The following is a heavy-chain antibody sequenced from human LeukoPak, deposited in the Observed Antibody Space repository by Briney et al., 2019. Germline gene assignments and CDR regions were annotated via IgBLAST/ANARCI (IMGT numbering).Heavy chain of an antibody. D-gene: IGHD4-17*01. Sequence: SETLSLTCTVSGGSVGGYYWSWIRQPPGKGLEWIGYMYDRGNINYNPSLKSRVTLSQDMSKNQLSLKLRSVTAADTAVYYCAATIKRDYGDTNLHYWGQGVLVTVSS. CDR1: GGSVGGYY. V-gene: IGHV4-59*02. J-gene: IGHJ4*02. CDR3: AATIKRDYGDTNLHY. CDR2: MYDRGNI.